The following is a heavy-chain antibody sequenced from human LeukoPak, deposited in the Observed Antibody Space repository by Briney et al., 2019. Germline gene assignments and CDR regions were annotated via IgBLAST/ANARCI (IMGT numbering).Heavy chain of an antibody. D-gene: IGHD3-3*01. V-gene: IGHV4-59*08. Sequence: SETLSLTCTVAGGSISSYYWSWIRQPPGKGLEWIGYIYYSGSTNYNPSLKSRVTISVDTSKNQFSLRLSSVTAADTAVYYCARHQSSYYDFWSGSPGTYYGMDVWGQGTTVTVSS. J-gene: IGHJ6*02. CDR3: ARHQSSYYDFWSGSPGTYYGMDV. CDR1: GGSISSYY. CDR2: IYYSGST.